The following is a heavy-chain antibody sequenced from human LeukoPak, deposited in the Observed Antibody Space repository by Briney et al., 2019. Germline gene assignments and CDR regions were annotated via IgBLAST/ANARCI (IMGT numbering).Heavy chain of an antibody. V-gene: IGHV3-30-3*01. CDR2: ISYNGGNK. Sequence: PGRPLRLSCAASGFTFSSYAIHWVRQAPGKGLEWVAVISYNGGNKYYADSVKGRFTISRDNSKNTLYLQMNSLRPEDTAVYYCARDLSEGYYYYYGLDVWGQGTTVTVSS. CDR3: ARDLSEGYYYYYGLDV. J-gene: IGHJ6*02. CDR1: GFTFSSYA.